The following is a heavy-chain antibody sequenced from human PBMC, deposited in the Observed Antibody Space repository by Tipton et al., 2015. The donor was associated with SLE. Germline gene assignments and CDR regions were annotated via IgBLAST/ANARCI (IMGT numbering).Heavy chain of an antibody. D-gene: IGHD5/OR15-5a*01. CDR2: MNPNSGNT. J-gene: IGHJ6*02. Sequence: QSGAEVKKPGASVKVSCKASGYTFTSYDIHWVRQATGQRLEWMGWMNPNSGNTGYAQKFAGRVSMTRDTSINTAYMEVNSLTPEDTAVFYCARGSVIGTSPFGLDVWGQGTTVTVSS. V-gene: IGHV1-8*02. CDR1: GYTFTSYD. CDR3: ARGSVIGTSPFGLDV.